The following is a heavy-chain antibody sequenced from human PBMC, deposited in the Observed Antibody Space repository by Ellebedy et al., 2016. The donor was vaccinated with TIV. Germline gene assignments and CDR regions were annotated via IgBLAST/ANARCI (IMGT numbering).Heavy chain of an antibody. CDR3: ARLSRVYDSSGYNWFDP. D-gene: IGHD3-22*01. CDR2: INAGNGNT. Sequence: AASVKVSCKASGYTFTNYAMHLVRQAPGQRLEWMGWINAGNGNTKYSQKFQGRVTITRDTSASTAYMELSSLRSEDTAVYYCARLSRVYDSSGYNWFDPWGQGTLVTVSS. J-gene: IGHJ5*02. CDR1: GYTFTNYA. V-gene: IGHV1-3*01.